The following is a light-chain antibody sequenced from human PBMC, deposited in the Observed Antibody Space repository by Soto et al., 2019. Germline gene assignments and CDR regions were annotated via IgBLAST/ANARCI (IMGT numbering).Light chain of an antibody. J-gene: IGKJ5*01. V-gene: IGKV3D-20*02. Sequence: EIVLTQSPCTLSLSPGERATLSCRASQSVSSSYLAWYQQKPGQAPRLLIYGSSSRATGIPDRFSGSGSGTDFTLIIRSLEPEDFAVYYCQQRSNWPPGSITFGQGTRLEIK. CDR1: QSVSSSY. CDR2: GSS. CDR3: QQRSNWPPGSIT.